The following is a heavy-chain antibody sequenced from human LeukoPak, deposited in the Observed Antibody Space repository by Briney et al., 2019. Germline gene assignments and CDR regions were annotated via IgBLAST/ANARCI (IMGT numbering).Heavy chain of an antibody. CDR3: ASSYYDILTGPTELNY. D-gene: IGHD3-9*01. CDR2: IWYDGTHK. V-gene: IGHV3-33*01. J-gene: IGHJ4*01. CDR1: GFPFSNYV. Sequence: TGGSLRLPCAASGFPFSNYVMHWVRQAPGKGLEWVALIWYDGTHKYYADSVKGRFTVPRDNSKNTLFLQMNRLRVEDTAVYYCASSYYDILTGPTELNYWGQGTLVIVSS.